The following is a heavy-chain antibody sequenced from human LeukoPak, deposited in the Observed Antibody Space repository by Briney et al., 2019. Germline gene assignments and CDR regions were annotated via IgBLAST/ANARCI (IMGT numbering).Heavy chain of an antibody. CDR3: ARDRYYDSSGWFDP. CDR2: INPNSGGT. D-gene: IGHD3-22*01. J-gene: IGHJ5*02. Sequence: ASVKVSCKASVYTFTGYYMHWVRQAPGQGLEWMGWINPNSGGTNYAQKFQGRVTMTRDTSISTVYMELSRLRSDDTAVYYCARDRYYDSSGWFDPWGQGTLVTVSS. V-gene: IGHV1-2*02. CDR1: VYTFTGYY.